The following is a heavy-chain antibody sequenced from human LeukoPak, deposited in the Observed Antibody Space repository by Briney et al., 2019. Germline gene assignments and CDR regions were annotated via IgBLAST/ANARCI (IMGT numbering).Heavy chain of an antibody. J-gene: IGHJ4*02. Sequence: GGSLRLSCAASGFAFDDYGMSWVRQAPGKGLEWVSGINWNGGSTGYADSVKGRFTISRDNAKNSLYLQMNSLRAEDTAVYYCARARGYSYGYYFDYWGQGTLVTVSS. CDR3: ARARGYSYGYYFDY. CDR2: INWNGGST. CDR1: GFAFDDYG. V-gene: IGHV3-20*04. D-gene: IGHD5-18*01.